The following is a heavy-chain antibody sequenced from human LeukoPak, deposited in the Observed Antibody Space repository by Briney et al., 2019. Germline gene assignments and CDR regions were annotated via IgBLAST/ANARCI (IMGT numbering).Heavy chain of an antibody. CDR1: GGSISSSSYY. CDR2: IYYSGST. D-gene: IGHD2-2*02. Sequence: PSETLSLTCTVSGGSISSSSYYWGWIRQPPGKGLEWIGSIYYSGSTYYNPSLKSRATISVDTSKNQFSLKLSSVTAADTAVYYCARGGGVCSSTSCYTYFDYWGQGTLVTVSS. V-gene: IGHV4-39*01. CDR3: ARGGGVCSSTSCYTYFDY. J-gene: IGHJ4*02.